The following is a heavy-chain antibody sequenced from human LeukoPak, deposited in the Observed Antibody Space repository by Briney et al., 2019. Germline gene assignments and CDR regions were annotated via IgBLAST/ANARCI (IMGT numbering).Heavy chain of an antibody. V-gene: IGHV4-4*07. CDR3: ARDLSGWYSGWFDP. CDR2: IYTSGST. J-gene: IGHJ5*02. CDR1: GGSLSSYY. D-gene: IGHD6-19*01. Sequence: SETLSLTCTVSGGSLSSYYWSWIRQPAGKGLEWIGRIYTSGSTNYNPSLKSRVTMSVDTSKNQFSLKLSSVTAADTAVYYCARDLSGWYSGWFDPWGQGTLVTVSS.